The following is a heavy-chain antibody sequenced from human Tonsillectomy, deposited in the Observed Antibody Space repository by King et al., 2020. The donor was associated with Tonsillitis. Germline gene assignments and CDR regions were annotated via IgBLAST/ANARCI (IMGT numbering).Heavy chain of an antibody. CDR1: GFSLSTSGMC. Sequence: TLKESGPALVKPTQTLTLTCTFSGFSLSTSGMCVSWIRQPPGKALEWLARIDWDDDKYYSPSLKTRLTISKDTSKNHVVLTMTNMDPVATATYYCARGARAVGSDWYFDLWGRGTLVTVSS. D-gene: IGHD6-19*01. V-gene: IGHV2-70*11. CDR3: ARGARAVGSDWYFDL. J-gene: IGHJ2*01. CDR2: IDWDDDK.